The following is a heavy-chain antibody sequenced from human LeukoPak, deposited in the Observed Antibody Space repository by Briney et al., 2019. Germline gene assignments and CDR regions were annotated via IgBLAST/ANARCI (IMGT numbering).Heavy chain of an antibody. Sequence: PSETLSLTCTVSGGSVSSGSYYWSWIRQPPGKGLEWIGYIYYSGSTNYNPSLKSRVTISVDTSKNQFSLKLSSVTAADTAVYYCARATHGYSSGWYAYWGQGTLVTVSS. CDR2: IYYSGST. D-gene: IGHD6-19*01. CDR1: GGSVSSGSYY. V-gene: IGHV4-61*01. CDR3: ARATHGYSSGWYAY. J-gene: IGHJ4*02.